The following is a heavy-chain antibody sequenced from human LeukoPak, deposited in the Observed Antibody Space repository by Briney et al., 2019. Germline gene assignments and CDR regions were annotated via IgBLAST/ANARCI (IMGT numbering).Heavy chain of an antibody. Sequence: PGGSLRLSCAASGFTFDDYAMHWVRQSPGKGLEWVSGISWNSGSIDYADSVKGRFTISRDNAKNSLYLQMNSLRAEDTALYYCAKQDSGTYYNVDYFDYWGQGTLVSVSS. CDR3: AKQDSGTYYNVDYFDY. CDR1: GFTFDDYA. D-gene: IGHD3-10*01. J-gene: IGHJ4*02. CDR2: ISWNSGSI. V-gene: IGHV3-9*01.